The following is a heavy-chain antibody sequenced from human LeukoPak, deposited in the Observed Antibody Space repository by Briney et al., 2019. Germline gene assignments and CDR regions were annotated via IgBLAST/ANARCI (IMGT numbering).Heavy chain of an antibody. CDR2: ISGSGGST. V-gene: IGHV3-23*01. D-gene: IGHD3-10*01. CDR1: GFTFSSYA. CDR3: AKDLRYYGSGSYQFDY. Sequence: PGGSLRLSCAASGFTFSSYAMSWVRQAPGKGLGWVSAISGSGGSTYYADSVKGRFTISRDNSKNTLYLQMNSLRAEDTAVYYCAKDLRYYGSGSYQFDYWGQGTLVTVSS. J-gene: IGHJ4*02.